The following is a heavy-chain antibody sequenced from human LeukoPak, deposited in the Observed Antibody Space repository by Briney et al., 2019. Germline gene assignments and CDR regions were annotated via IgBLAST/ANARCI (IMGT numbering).Heavy chain of an antibody. J-gene: IGHJ4*02. V-gene: IGHV3-53*01. Sequence: GGSLRLSCAASGFTFNNNYMTWVRQAPGKGLDWVSVIDSDGNTYYSDSVMGRFSISRYNSKNMVFLQMNSLRAEDTAVYCCARGLHDLWRGHMGYWGQGTLVTVSS. CDR1: GFTFNNNY. D-gene: IGHD3-3*01. CDR3: ARGLHDLWRGHMGY. CDR2: IDSDGNT.